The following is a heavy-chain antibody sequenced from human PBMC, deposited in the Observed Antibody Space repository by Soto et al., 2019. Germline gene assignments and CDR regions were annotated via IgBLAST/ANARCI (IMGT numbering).Heavy chain of an antibody. J-gene: IGHJ4*02. CDR2: IYYSGST. CDR3: ARGPSTYYDFWSGYYLGVLGPYYFDY. V-gene: IGHV4-59*01. Sequence: PSETLSLTCTVSGGSISSYYWSWIRQPPGKGLEWIGYIYYSGSTNYNPSLKSRVTISVDTSKNQFSLKLSSVTAADTAVYYCARGPSTYYDFWSGYYLGVLGPYYFDYWGQGTLVTVSS. CDR1: GGSISSYY. D-gene: IGHD3-3*01.